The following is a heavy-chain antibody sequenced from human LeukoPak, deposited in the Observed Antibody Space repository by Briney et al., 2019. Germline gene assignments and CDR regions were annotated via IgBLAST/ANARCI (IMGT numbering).Heavy chain of an antibody. J-gene: IGHJ6*03. CDR1: GFTFSSYS. Sequence: PGGSLRLSRAASGFTFSSYSMNWVRQAPGKGLEWVSSISSSSSYIYYADSVKGRFTISRDNAKNSLYLQMNSLRAEDTAVYYCARQSTSDILTGYYYYYMDVWGKGTTVTVSS. CDR3: ARQSTSDILTGYYYYYMDV. CDR2: ISSSSSYI. D-gene: IGHD3-9*01. V-gene: IGHV3-21*01.